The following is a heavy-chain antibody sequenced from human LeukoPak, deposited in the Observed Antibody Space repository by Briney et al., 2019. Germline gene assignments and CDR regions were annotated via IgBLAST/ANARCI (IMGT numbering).Heavy chain of an antibody. CDR3: ARGVGDLGDY. CDR2: IIPIFGTA. V-gene: IGHV1-69*05. CDR1: GGTFSSYA. D-gene: IGHD3-16*01. Sequence: SVKASCKASGGTFSSYAISWVRQAPGQGLEWMGRIIPIFGTANYAQKFQGRVTITTDESTSTAYMELSSLRSEDTAVYYCARGVGDLGDYWGQGTLVTVSS. J-gene: IGHJ4*02.